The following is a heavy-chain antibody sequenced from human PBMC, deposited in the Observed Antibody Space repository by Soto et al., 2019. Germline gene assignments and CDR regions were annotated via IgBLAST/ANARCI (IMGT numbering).Heavy chain of an antibody. CDR3: ARVNIRPYGMDV. Sequence: SETLSLTCTVSGGSISSYYWSWIRQPPGKGLEWIGYIYYSGSTNYNPSLKSRVTISVDTSKNQFSLKLSSVTAADTAVYYCARVNIRPYGMDVWGQGTTVTVSS. CDR2: IYYSGST. J-gene: IGHJ6*02. CDR1: GGSISSYY. V-gene: IGHV4-59*01.